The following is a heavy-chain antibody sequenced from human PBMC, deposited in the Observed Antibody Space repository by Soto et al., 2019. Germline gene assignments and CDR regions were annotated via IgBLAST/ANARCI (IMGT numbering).Heavy chain of an antibody. V-gene: IGHV3-33*01. CDR3: VRELDSGDSTFDY. J-gene: IGHJ4*02. Sequence: GGSLRLSCAASGFTFSSYGMHWVRQAPGKGLEWVAVIWYDGSNKYYADSVKGRFTISRDNSKNTLYLQMNSLRAEETAVYYCVRELDSGDSTFDYCGQGTLVPVSS. CDR1: GFTFSSYG. CDR2: IWYDGSNK. D-gene: IGHD4-17*01.